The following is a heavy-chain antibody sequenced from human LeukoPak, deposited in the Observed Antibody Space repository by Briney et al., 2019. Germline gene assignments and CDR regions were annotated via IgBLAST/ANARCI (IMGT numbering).Heavy chain of an antibody. Sequence: GRSLRLSCVASGFTFSGYALHWVRQAPGKGLDWVAIISYEGNNKYYADSVKGRFTISRDNCKNTMYLQMNSLRPEDTAMYYCASPHNNNGYYFAYWGQGTLVTVSS. CDR1: GFTFSGYA. J-gene: IGHJ4*02. V-gene: IGHV3-30-3*01. CDR3: ASPHNNNGYYFAY. CDR2: ISYEGNNK. D-gene: IGHD1/OR15-1a*01.